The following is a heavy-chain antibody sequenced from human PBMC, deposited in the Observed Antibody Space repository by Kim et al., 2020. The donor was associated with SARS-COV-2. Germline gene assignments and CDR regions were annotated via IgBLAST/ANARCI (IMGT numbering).Heavy chain of an antibody. D-gene: IGHD3-3*01. CDR3: ARSGLWSGYPPADWFDP. J-gene: IGHJ5*02. CDR2: MNPNSGNT. V-gene: IGHV1-8*01. Sequence: ASVKVSCKASGYTFTSYDINWVRQATGQGLEWMGWMNPNSGNTGYAQKFQGRVTMTRNTSISTAYMELSSLRSEDTAVYYCARSGLWSGYPPADWFDPWGQGTLVTVSS. CDR1: GYTFTSYD.